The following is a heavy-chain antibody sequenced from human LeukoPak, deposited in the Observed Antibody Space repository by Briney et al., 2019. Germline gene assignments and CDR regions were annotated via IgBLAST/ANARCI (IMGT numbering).Heavy chain of an antibody. J-gene: IGHJ4*02. CDR3: AQASCVSTADAVL. D-gene: IGHD2-21*01. V-gene: IGHV3-23*02. CDR2: PMGNGAT. Sequence: WGSLRLYCAASGFTFSSYAMSWVREAPARGLEWVSSPMGNGATFYGDCVKGRFTLSRDDSRNTGYLQLNDLRVEETAVYYYAQASCVSTADAVLWGQGAVVTVSS. CDR1: GFTFSSYA.